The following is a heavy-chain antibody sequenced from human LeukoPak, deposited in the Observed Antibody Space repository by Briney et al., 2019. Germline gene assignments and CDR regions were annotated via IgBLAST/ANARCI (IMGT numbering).Heavy chain of an antibody. CDR1: GFTVSSNY. Sequence: GGSLRLSCVASGFTVSSNYMSWVRQAPGKGLEWVSSISDSGVSTYYADSVKGRFTISRDTSKNTLYLQMNSLRAKDTAVYYCASLHGYMDVWGKGTTVTISS. V-gene: IGHV3-23*01. CDR2: ISDSGVST. J-gene: IGHJ6*03. CDR3: ASLHGYMDV.